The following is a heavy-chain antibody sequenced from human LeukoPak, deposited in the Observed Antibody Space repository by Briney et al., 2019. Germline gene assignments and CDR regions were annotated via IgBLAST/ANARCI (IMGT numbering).Heavy chain of an antibody. J-gene: IGHJ4*02. D-gene: IGHD3-3*01. CDR1: GYTFTSYG. CDR2: ISAYNGNT. CDR3: ARGPQNLTIFGVVIMGVDY. Sequence: GASVKVSCRASGYTFTSYGISWVRQAPGQGLEWMGWISAYNGNTNYAQKLQGRVTMTTDTSTSTAYMELRSLRSDDTAVYYCARGPQNLTIFGVVIMGVDYWGQGTLVTVSS. V-gene: IGHV1-18*01.